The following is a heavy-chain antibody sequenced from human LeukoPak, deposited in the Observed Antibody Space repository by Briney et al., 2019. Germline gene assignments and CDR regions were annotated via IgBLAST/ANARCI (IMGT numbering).Heavy chain of an antibody. D-gene: IGHD7-27*01. CDR1: GFTVSSNS. V-gene: IGHV3-23*01. J-gene: IGHJ4*02. Sequence: GGSLRLSCTVSGFTVSSNSMSWVRQAPGKGLEWLSGVSPPGGGTYYADSVKGRFTISRDDSKNTLSLQMNSLRVEDTAVYYCARDLAWGAFDYWGQGTLVTVSS. CDR2: VSPPGGGT. CDR3: ARDLAWGAFDY.